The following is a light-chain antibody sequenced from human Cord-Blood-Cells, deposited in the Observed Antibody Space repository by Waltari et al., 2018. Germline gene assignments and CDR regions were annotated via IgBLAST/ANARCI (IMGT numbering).Light chain of an antibody. J-gene: IGKJ1*01. CDR3: QQYYSTPWT. V-gene: IGKV4-1*01. CDR1: LSVLYSSNNKNY. CDR2: WAS. Sequence: DIVMTQSPDSLAVSLGERATINCKSSLSVLYSSNNKNYLAWYQQKPGQPPKLLIYWASTRESGVPDRCSGSGSGTDFTLTISSLQAEDVAVYYCQQYYSTPWTFGQGTKVEIK.